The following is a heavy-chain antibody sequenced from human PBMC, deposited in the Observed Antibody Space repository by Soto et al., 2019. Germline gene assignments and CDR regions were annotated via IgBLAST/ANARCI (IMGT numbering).Heavy chain of an antibody. Sequence: EVQLLESGGGLVQPGGSLRLSCAASGFTFSSYAMSWVRQAPGKGLEWVSAISGSGGSTYYADSVKGRFTISRDNSKNTRDLQMNSLRAEDTAVYYWAKARAIGGYSYVSLDYWGQGTLVTVSS. CDR1: GFTFSSYA. CDR2: ISGSGGST. CDR3: AKARAIGGYSYVSLDY. D-gene: IGHD5-18*01. V-gene: IGHV3-23*01. J-gene: IGHJ4*02.